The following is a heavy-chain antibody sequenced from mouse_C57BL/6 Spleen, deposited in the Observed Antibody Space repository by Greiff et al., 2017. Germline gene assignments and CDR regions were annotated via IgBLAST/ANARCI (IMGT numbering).Heavy chain of an antibody. CDR1: GFSLTSYG. CDR2: IWRGGST. D-gene: IGHD4-1*02. J-gene: IGHJ2*01. V-gene: IGHV2-5*01. Sequence: QVQLKQSGPGLVQPSQSLSITCTVSGFSLTSYGVHWVRQSPGKGLEWLGVIWRGGSTDYNAAFMSRLSITKDNSKSQVFFKMNSLQADDTAIYYCAKPSSTGTEGYYFDYWGQGTTLTVSS. CDR3: AKPSSTGTEGYYFDY.